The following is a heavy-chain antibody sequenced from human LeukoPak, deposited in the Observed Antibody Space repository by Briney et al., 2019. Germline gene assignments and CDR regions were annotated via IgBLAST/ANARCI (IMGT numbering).Heavy chain of an antibody. Sequence: GGSLRLSCAASGFTFSSYAMHWVRQAPGKGLEYVSAISSNGGSTYHANSVKGRFTISRDNSKNTLYLQMGSLRAEDMAVYYCARGYYDSSGSLLYWGQGTLVTVSS. CDR1: GFTFSSYA. CDR2: ISSNGGST. J-gene: IGHJ4*02. D-gene: IGHD3-22*01. CDR3: ARGYYDSSGSLLY. V-gene: IGHV3-64*01.